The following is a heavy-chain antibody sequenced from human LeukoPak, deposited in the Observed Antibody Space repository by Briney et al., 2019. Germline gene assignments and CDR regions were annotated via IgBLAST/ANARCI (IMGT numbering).Heavy chain of an antibody. CDR1: GGSISSGGYF. J-gene: IGHJ4*02. D-gene: IGHD3-9*01. CDR3: ARGLYVLRYFDH. Sequence: SETLSLTCTVSGGSISSGGYFWSWIRQHPGKGLEWIGYIYYSGSTYYNPSLKSRVTISVDTSKNQFSLKLSSVTAADTAVYYCARGLYVLRYFDHWGQGTLVTVSS. V-gene: IGHV4-31*03. CDR2: IYYSGST.